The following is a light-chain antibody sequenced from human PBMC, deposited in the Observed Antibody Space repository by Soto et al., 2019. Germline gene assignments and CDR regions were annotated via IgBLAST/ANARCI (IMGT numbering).Light chain of an antibody. J-gene: IGKJ1*01. CDR1: QSVSNNY. CDR2: GAS. CDR3: QQYGSSGT. Sequence: IVLAQSPGTLSLSPWERATLSCRASQSVSNNYLAWYQQKPGQAPRLLIYGASNRATGIPDRFSGSGSGTDFTLTISRLEPEDLAVYYCQQYGSSGTFGQGTKVDIK. V-gene: IGKV3-20*01.